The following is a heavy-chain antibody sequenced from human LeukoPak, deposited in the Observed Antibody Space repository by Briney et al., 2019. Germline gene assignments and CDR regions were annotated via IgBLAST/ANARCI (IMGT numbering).Heavy chain of an antibody. V-gene: IGHV1-69*13. Sequence: ASVKVSCKASGGTFTSYAISWVRQAPGQGLEWMGGIIPIFGTANYAQKFQGRVTITADESTSTAYLELSSLRSEDTAVYYCARDMIVPRYYFDYWGQGTLVTVSS. CDR1: GGTFTSYA. CDR3: ARDMIVPRYYFDY. J-gene: IGHJ4*02. CDR2: IIPIFGTA. D-gene: IGHD3-22*01.